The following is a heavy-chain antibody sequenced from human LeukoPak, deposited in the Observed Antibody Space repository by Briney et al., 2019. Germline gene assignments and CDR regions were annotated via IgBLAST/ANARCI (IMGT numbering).Heavy chain of an antibody. J-gene: IGHJ4*02. CDR2: VYYSGSH. D-gene: IGHD6-13*01. CDR1: GGSISSSNYY. Sequence: ADTLSLTCTVSGGSISSSNYYWGWIRQPPGEGLQWIGSVYYSGSHYYNSSLKRRVTISVDTSKNQFSLNLSSVTAADTAVYYCARLGAAAAGPRYFDYWGQGTLVTVSS. V-gene: IGHV4-39*01. CDR3: ARLGAAAAGPRYFDY.